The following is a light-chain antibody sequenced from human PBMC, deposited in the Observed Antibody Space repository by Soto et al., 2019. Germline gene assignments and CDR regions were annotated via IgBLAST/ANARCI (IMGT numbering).Light chain of an antibody. CDR3: MQALQTPRT. Sequence: DIVMTQSPLSLPVTPGEPASISCRSSQSLLHANDYNYLDWYLQKPGQSPQLLIYLGSNRASGVPARFSGSGSGTDFTLKISRVEAEDVGVYYCMQALQTPRTFGQGTRLEMK. J-gene: IGKJ5*01. CDR2: LGS. CDR1: QSLLHANDYNY. V-gene: IGKV2-28*01.